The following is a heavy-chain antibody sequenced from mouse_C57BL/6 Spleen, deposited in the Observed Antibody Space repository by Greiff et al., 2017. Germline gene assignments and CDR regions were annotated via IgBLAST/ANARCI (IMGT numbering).Heavy chain of an antibody. CDR3: ARERPYYGSSWDY. CDR1: GYTFTSYW. J-gene: IGHJ2*01. CDR2: IHPNSGST. Sequence: QVQLQQPGAELVKPGASVKLSCKASGYTFTSYWMHWVKQRPGQGLEWIGLIHPNSGSTNYNEKFKSKATLTVDKSSSTAYMHLSSLTSEDSAVYYCARERPYYGSSWDYWGQGTTLTVSS. D-gene: IGHD1-1*01. V-gene: IGHV1-64*01.